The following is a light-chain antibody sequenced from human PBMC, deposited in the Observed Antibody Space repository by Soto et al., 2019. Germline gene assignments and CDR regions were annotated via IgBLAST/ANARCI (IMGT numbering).Light chain of an antibody. CDR3: QQRGNWPRT. Sequence: EIVLTQSPATLSLSPGERATLSCRASQSVSSYLAWYQQKPGQAPRLLIYDASNRATDIPARFSCSGSGTDFTLTISSLEPEDFAVYYCQQRGNWPRTFGQGTKLEIK. CDR2: DAS. V-gene: IGKV3-11*01. CDR1: QSVSSY. J-gene: IGKJ2*01.